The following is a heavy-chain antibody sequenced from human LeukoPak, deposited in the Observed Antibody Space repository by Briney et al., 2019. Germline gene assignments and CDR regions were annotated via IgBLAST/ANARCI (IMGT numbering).Heavy chain of an antibody. Sequence: PSETLSLTCAVYGGSFSGYYWSWIRQPPGKGLEWIGEINHSGSTNYNPSLKSRVTISVDTSKNQFSLKLSSVTAADTAVYYCARRRLGDSVSFDYWGQGTLVTVSS. V-gene: IGHV4-34*01. CDR1: GGSFSGYY. D-gene: IGHD3-16*01. CDR3: ARRRLGDSVSFDY. J-gene: IGHJ4*02. CDR2: INHSGST.